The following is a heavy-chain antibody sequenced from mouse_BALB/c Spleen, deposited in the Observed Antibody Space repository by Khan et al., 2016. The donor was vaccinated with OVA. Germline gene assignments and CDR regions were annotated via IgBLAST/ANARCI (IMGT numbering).Heavy chain of an antibody. J-gene: IGHJ3*01. Sequence: EVELVESGGGLVKPGGSLKLSCAASGFTFSDYYMYWVRPTPEKRLEWVATISDGGSYTYYPDNVKGRFTISRDAATNNLYLQMSSLKSEDTAMYYCARGYYGDPFAYWGQGTLVTVSA. D-gene: IGHD2-13*01. CDR3: ARGYYGDPFAY. V-gene: IGHV5-4*02. CDR1: GFTFSDYY. CDR2: ISDGGSYT.